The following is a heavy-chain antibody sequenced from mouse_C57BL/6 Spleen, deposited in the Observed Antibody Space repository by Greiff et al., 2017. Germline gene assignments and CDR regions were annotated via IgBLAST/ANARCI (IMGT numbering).Heavy chain of an antibody. D-gene: IGHD2-4*01. CDR3: ARDWDYDGGYAMDY. CDR1: GYAFSSYW. V-gene: IGHV1-80*01. Sequence: QVQLQQSGAELVKPGASVKISCKASGYAFSSYWMNWVKQRPGKGLEWIGQIYPGDGDTNYNGKFKGKATLTADKSSSTAYMQLSRLTSEDSAVYFCARDWDYDGGYAMDYWGQGTSVTVSS. CDR2: IYPGDGDT. J-gene: IGHJ4*01.